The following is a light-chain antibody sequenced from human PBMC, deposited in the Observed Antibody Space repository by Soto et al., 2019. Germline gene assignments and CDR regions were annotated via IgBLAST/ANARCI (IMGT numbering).Light chain of an antibody. CDR2: DIS. CDR3: QQYENLPYT. CDR1: QGITNY. J-gene: IGKJ2*01. V-gene: IGKV1-33*01. Sequence: DIQLTQAASSLSASVGDRVTITCQASQGITNYLNWYQQKPGKAPKLLIYDISTLEIGVPSRFSGSGSGTDFTFTMTGLQPEDIATYSCQQYENLPYTFGQGTKLEI.